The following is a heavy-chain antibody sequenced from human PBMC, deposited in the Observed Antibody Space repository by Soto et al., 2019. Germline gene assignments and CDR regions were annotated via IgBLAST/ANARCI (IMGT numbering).Heavy chain of an antibody. CDR2: ISAYNGNT. J-gene: IGHJ3*02. CDR1: GYTFTSYG. D-gene: IGHD6-19*01. V-gene: IGHV1-18*01. Sequence: QVQLVQSGAEVKKPGASVKVSCKASGYTFTSYGISWVRQAPGQGLAWMGWISAYNGNTNSAQKLQGRVTMTTDTSTSTAYMALRSLRSADTAVYYCARPSGQWLVWGAFDIWGQGTMVTVSS. CDR3: ARPSGQWLVWGAFDI.